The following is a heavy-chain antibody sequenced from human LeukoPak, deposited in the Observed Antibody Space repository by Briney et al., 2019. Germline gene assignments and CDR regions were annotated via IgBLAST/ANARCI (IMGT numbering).Heavy chain of an antibody. D-gene: IGHD6-6*01. CDR1: GGSISSSSYY. CDR2: IYYSGST. J-gene: IGHJ4*02. V-gene: IGHV4-39*01. CDR3: ARRGSIAARRYFDY. Sequence: SETLSLTCTVSGGSISSSSYYWGWIRQPPGKGLEWIGSIYYSGSTYYNPSLKSRVTISVDTSKNQFSLKPSSVTAADTAVYYCARRGSIAARRYFDYWGQGTLVTVSS.